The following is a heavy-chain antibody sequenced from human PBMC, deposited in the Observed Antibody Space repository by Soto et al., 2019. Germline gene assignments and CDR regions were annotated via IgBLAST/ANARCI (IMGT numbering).Heavy chain of an antibody. D-gene: IGHD3-3*01. V-gene: IGHV6-1*01. J-gene: IGHJ6*02. CDR2: AYYTSQWSN. CDR3: ASGVQRLGVVIYYHYRMDV. CDR1: GYSVSRKSAA. Sequence: HPLSLTCAISGYSVSRKSAAWNWMRHSPSRGLEWLGRAYYTSQWSNDYAVSAKSRITLNPDASKHQFSMQLNSVTPEDTDAYYCASGVQRLGVVIYYHYRMDVWGQGTTLT.